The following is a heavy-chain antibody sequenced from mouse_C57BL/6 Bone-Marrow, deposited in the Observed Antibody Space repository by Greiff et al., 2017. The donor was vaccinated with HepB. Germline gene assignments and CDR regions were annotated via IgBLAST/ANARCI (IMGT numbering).Heavy chain of an antibody. CDR2: ISNGGGST. V-gene: IGHV5-12*01. CDR1: GFTFSDYY. CDR3: ARGGLRRRDYAMDY. J-gene: IGHJ4*01. Sequence: DVHLVESGGGLVQPGGSLKLSCAASGFTFSDYYMYWVRQTPEKRLEWVAYISNGGGSTYYPDTVKGRFTISRDNAKNTLYLQMSRLKSEDTAMYYCARGGLRRRDYAMDYWGQGTSVTVSS. D-gene: IGHD2-4*01.